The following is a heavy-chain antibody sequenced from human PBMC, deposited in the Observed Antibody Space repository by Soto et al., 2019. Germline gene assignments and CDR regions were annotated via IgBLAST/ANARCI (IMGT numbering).Heavy chain of an antibody. J-gene: IGHJ4*02. D-gene: IGHD3-22*01. Sequence: GASVKVSCKASGYTFTAYYMHWVRQAPGQGLEWMGWISPNSGGTNYAQKFQGRITMTRDTSISTAYMELSRLRSDDTAVYYCARAIHYDSSGYYHIWGQGTLVTVSS. V-gene: IGHV1-2*02. CDR1: GYTFTAYY. CDR3: ARAIHYDSSGYYHI. CDR2: ISPNSGGT.